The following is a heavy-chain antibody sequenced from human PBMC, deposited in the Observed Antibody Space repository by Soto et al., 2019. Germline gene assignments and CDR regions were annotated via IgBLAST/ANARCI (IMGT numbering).Heavy chain of an antibody. CDR2: IYWDDDR. V-gene: IGHV2-5*02. Sequence: QITLKESVRTLVEPTQSLTLTCTFSGFSLYTSTVGVGWVRQPRGKALEWLALIYWDDDRRYSPSLKNRLTITKDASKKQVVLTVNNIDPVDTGTYYCSQRLTRSGYDAFDVWGQGILVTVSS. CDR3: SQRLTRSGYDAFDV. D-gene: IGHD3-3*01. J-gene: IGHJ3*01. CDR1: GFSLYTSTVG.